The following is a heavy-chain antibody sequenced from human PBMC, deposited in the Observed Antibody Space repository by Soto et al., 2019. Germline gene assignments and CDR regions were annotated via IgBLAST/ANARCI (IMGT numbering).Heavy chain of an antibody. V-gene: IGHV3-7*01. CDR2: ISPDGSET. CDR3: VRDRGWWTFDY. J-gene: IGHJ4*02. D-gene: IGHD2-8*02. CDR1: GFSFSGAW. Sequence: GGSLRLSCAGSGFSFSGAWMNWVRQAPGKEPEWVASISPDGSETYYVDSAKGRFIISRDNAKNSLYVEVYSLRVEDTAVYFCVRDRGWWTFDYWGQGP.